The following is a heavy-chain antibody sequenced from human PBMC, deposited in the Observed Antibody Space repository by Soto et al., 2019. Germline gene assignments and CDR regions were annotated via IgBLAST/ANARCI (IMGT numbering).Heavy chain of an antibody. CDR1: GFTFSNAW. J-gene: IGHJ4*02. CDR2: IKSKIDGETT. D-gene: IGHD6-6*01. Sequence: GGSLRLSCAASGFTFSNAWMNWVRQAPGKGLEWVGRIKSKIDGETTDFTAPGKGRFTISRDDLKNTLYRQMNSLNTEDTGVYYGTLAAHLSYYWGQGTLVTVSS. V-gene: IGHV3-15*07. CDR3: TLAAHLSYY.